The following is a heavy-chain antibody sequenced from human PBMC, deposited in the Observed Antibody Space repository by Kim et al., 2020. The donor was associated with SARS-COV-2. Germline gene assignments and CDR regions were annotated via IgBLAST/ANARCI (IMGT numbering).Heavy chain of an antibody. CDR2: IYYSGST. V-gene: IGHV4-59*13. J-gene: IGHJ6*02. CDR3: ARDGYSSGWYPDYYYYGMDV. Sequence: SETLSLTCTVSGGSISSYYWSWIRQPPGKGLEWIGYIYYSGSTNYNPSLKSRVTISVDTSKNQFSLKLSSVTAADTAVYYCARDGYSSGWYPDYYYYGMDVWGQGTTVTVSS. CDR1: GGSISSYY. D-gene: IGHD6-19*01.